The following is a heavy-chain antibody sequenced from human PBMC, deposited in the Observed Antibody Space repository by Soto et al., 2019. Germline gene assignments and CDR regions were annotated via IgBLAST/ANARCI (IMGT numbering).Heavy chain of an antibody. Sequence: ASVKVSCKASGYTVTNNFIHWLLQAPGQTLEWMGWIHTAKGNTKYSQKFEARVTLTRDTAASTAYMELNSLRTDDTAVYYCARDPIWTYTWNYARLNYLDPWGQGTLVTVSS. CDR1: GYTVTNNF. V-gene: IGHV1-3*04. J-gene: IGHJ5*02. CDR3: ARDPIWTYTWNYARLNYLDP. D-gene: IGHD1-7*01. CDR2: IHTAKGNT.